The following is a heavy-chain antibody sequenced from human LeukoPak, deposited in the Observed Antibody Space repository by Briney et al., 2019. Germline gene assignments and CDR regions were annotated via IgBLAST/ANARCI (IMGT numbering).Heavy chain of an antibody. CDR2: IIPIFGTA. Sequence: GASVTVSCKASGGTFSSYAISWVRQAPGQGLEWMGGIIPIFGTANYAQKFQGRVTITADESTSTAYMELSSLRSEDTAVYYCASRTPIAVAGTVDYWGQGTLVTVSS. V-gene: IGHV1-69*01. D-gene: IGHD6-19*01. CDR1: GGTFSSYA. J-gene: IGHJ4*02. CDR3: ASRTPIAVAGTVDY.